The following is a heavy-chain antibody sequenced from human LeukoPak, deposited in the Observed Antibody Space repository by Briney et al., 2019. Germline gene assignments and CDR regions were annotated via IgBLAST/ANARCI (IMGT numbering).Heavy chain of an antibody. V-gene: IGHV1-3*04. CDR3: ARDESD. CDR2: IDTGKGNT. Sequence: WASVKVSCKASGGTFSSYAISWVRQAPGQGLEWLGWIDTGKGNTRYSQKLQDRVTLTRDTSATTAYMELSSLRSEDTAVYYCARDESDWGQGTLVTVSS. J-gene: IGHJ4*02. CDR1: GGTFSSYA.